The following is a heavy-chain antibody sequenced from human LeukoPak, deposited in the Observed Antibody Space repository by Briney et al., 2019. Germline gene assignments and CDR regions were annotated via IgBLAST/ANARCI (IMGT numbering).Heavy chain of an antibody. D-gene: IGHD6-19*01. CDR3: ARDIAVAGGALDI. J-gene: IGHJ3*02. V-gene: IGHV1-2*02. CDR2: INPNSGGT. CDR1: GYTFTGYY. Sequence: ASVKVSCKASGYTFTGYYMHWVRQAPGQGLEWMGWINPNSGGTNYAQKFQGRVTMTRDTSISTAYMELSRLRSDDTAVYYCARDIAVAGGALDIWGQGTMVTVSS.